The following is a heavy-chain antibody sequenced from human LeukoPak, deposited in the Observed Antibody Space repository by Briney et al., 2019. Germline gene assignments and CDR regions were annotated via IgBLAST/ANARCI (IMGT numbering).Heavy chain of an antibody. Sequence: PGGSLRLSCAASGFTFSSSWMSWVRQAPGKGLEWVANIKQDGSEKYYVDSVKGRFTISRDNAKNSLYLQMNSLRAEDTAVYYCARGGVAVAGLLSYWGQGTLVTVSS. J-gene: IGHJ4*02. CDR2: IKQDGSEK. CDR3: ARGGVAVAGLLSY. CDR1: GFTFSSSW. D-gene: IGHD6-19*01. V-gene: IGHV3-7*01.